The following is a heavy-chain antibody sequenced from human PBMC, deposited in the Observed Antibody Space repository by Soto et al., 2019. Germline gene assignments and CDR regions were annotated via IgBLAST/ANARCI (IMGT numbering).Heavy chain of an antibody. CDR3: ARVWPYDSSGDFDY. CDR2: IYHSGST. D-gene: IGHD3-22*01. Sequence: SETLSLTCAVSGYSISSGYYWGWIRQPPGKGLEWIGSIYHSGSTYYNPSLKSRVTISVDTSKNQFSLKLSSVTAADTAVYYCARVWPYDSSGDFDYWGQGTLVTVSS. J-gene: IGHJ4*02. CDR1: GYSISSGYY. V-gene: IGHV4-38-2*01.